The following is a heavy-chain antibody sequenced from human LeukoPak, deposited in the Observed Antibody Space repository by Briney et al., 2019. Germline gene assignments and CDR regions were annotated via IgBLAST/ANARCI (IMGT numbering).Heavy chain of an antibody. CDR1: GFTFDDYG. CDR3: AKDMMAIVGATTSAFDI. D-gene: IGHD1-26*01. J-gene: IGHJ3*02. V-gene: IGHV3-20*04. CDR2: INWNGGIT. Sequence: GGSLRLSCAASGFTFDDYGISWVRQGPGKGLEWVSGINWNGGITGFADSVKGRFTISRDNAKNSLYLQMNSLRVEDTALYYCAKDMMAIVGATTSAFDIWGQGTMVTVSS.